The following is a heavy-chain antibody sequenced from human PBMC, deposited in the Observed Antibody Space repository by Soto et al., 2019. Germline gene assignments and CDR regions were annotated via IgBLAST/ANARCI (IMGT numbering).Heavy chain of an antibody. CDR1: GFDFSGSA. V-gene: IGHV3-73*01. CDR3: XXXXXWXLDY. J-gene: IGHJ4*02. CDR2: MRSRGNKYAT. Sequence: EVQLVESGGGLVQPGGSLKLSCSASGFDFSGSAVHWVRQAPGKGLEWLGRMRSRGNKYATVYAASAKGRFTVSRXXXXXXXXXXXXXXXXXXXXXXXXXXXXXWXLDYWGQGTLVSVSS.